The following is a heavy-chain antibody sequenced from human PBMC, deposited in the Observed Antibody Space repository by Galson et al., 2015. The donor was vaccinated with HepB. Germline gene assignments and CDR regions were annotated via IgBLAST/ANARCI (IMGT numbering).Heavy chain of an antibody. CDR2: VSGSGGRT. CDR3: GKERFSSSSVVWFDP. V-gene: IGHV3-23*01. Sequence: SLRLSCAVSGFTFRNFAMYWVRQAPGKGLEWVSSVSGSGGRTDYADSVKGRFTISRDNSKNTVYLQMNSLRAEDTAVYYCGKERFSSSSVVWFDPWGQGTLVTVSS. D-gene: IGHD6-6*01. CDR1: GFTFRNFA. J-gene: IGHJ5*02.